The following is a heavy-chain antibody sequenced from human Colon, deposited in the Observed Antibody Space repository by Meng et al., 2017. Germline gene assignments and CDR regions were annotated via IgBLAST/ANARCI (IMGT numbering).Heavy chain of an antibody. Sequence: LQGSGPGLVRSSATLSLTVTVSGGSVSSNSYYWSWIRQPPGKGLEWIGFIYYSGSTNYNPSLKSRVTISVDTSKNQFSLKVSSVTAADTAVYYCARDSGYDKNWFDPWGQGTLVTVSS. V-gene: IGHV4-61*01. J-gene: IGHJ5*02. D-gene: IGHD5-12*01. CDR2: IYYSGST. CDR1: GGSVSSNSYY. CDR3: ARDSGYDKNWFDP.